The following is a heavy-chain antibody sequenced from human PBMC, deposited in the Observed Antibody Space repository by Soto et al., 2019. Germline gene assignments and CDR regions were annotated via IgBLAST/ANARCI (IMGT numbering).Heavy chain of an antibody. CDR3: ARVRQYCSATSCYLDP. CDR1: GASISSSNW. J-gene: IGHJ5*02. D-gene: IGHD2-2*01. Sequence: SETLSLTCAVSGASISSSNWWHWVRQPPGKGLEWIGEVHHRGTTNYNPSLKSRVAISVDKSKNQFSLKLNSVTAADTAVYYCARVRQYCSATSCYLDPWGQGTLVTVSS. CDR2: VHHRGTT. V-gene: IGHV4-4*02.